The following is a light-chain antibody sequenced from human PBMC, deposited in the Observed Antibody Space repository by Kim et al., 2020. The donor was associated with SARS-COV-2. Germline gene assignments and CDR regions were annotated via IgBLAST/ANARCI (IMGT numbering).Light chain of an antibody. J-gene: IGLJ2*01. CDR1: TGAVTSGHY. Sequence: PGGTVTLTCGSRTGAVTSGHYPYWFQQKPGQAPRTLIYDTNNEHSWTPALFSGSLLGGKAALTLSGAQPEDEAEYYCLLSYTGARVFGGGTQLTVL. CDR3: LLSYTGARV. CDR2: DTN. V-gene: IGLV7-46*01.